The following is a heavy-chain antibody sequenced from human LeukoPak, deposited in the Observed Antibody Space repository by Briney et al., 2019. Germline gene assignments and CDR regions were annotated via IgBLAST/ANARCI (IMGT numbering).Heavy chain of an antibody. V-gene: IGHV1-8*01. Sequence: ASVKVSCKASGYTFTSYDINWVRQAPGQELEWMGWMNPNSGNTGYAQKFQGRVTMTRNTSISTAYMELSSLRSEDTAVYYCARGMIYRWFDPWGQGTLVTVSS. CDR1: GYTFTSYD. D-gene: IGHD3/OR15-3a*01. CDR2: MNPNSGNT. J-gene: IGHJ5*02. CDR3: ARGMIYRWFDP.